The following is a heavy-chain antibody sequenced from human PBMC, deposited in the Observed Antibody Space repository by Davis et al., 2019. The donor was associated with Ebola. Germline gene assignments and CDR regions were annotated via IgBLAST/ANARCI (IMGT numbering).Heavy chain of an antibody. D-gene: IGHD3-3*01. CDR1: GFTFSSYS. CDR3: TSQSRNYDFWSGYRYYFDY. CDR2: ISSSSSYI. J-gene: IGHJ4*02. V-gene: IGHV3-21*03. Sequence: GESLKISCAASGFTFSSYSMNWVRQAPGKGLEWVSSISSSSSYIYYADSVKGRFTISRDNAKNSLYLQMNSLKTEDTTVYYCTSQSRNYDFWSGYRYYFDYWGQGTLVTVSS.